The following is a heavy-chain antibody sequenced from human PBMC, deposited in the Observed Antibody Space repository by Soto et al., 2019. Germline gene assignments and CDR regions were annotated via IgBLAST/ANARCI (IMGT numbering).Heavy chain of an antibody. J-gene: IGHJ4*02. CDR3: ARVVWGRSGYLDY. CDR2: IWYDGSNK. D-gene: IGHD3-16*01. V-gene: IGHV3-33*01. Sequence: QVQLVESGGGVVQPGRSLRLSCAASGFTFSSYGMHWVRQAPGKGLEWVAVIWYDGSNKYYADSVKGRFTISRDNSKNTLYLQMNSLRAEDTAVYYCARVVWGRSGYLDYWGQGTLVTGSS. CDR1: GFTFSSYG.